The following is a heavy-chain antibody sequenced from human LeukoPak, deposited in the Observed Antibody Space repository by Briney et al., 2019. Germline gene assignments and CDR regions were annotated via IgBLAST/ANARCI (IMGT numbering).Heavy chain of an antibody. Sequence: SETLSLTCTVSGGSISSSSYYWGWIRQPPGKGLEWIGSIYYSGSTYYNPSLKSRVTISVDTSKNQFSLKLSSVTAADTAVYYCARRKTTVTTSYAFDIWGQGTMVTVSS. J-gene: IGHJ3*02. V-gene: IGHV4-39*01. D-gene: IGHD4-17*01. CDR2: IYYSGST. CDR3: ARRKTTVTTSYAFDI. CDR1: GGSISSSSYY.